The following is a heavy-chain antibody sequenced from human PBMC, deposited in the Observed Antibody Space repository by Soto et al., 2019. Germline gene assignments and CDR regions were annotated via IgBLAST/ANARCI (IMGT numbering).Heavy chain of an antibody. Sequence: ASVKVSCKVSGYTLTELSMHWVRQAPGKGLEWMGGFDPEDGETIYAQKFQGRVTMTEDTSTDTAYMELSSLRSEDTAVYYCATGHDFWSGFSPGFYMDVWGKGTTVTVSS. CDR2: FDPEDGET. CDR1: GYTLTELS. J-gene: IGHJ6*03. CDR3: ATGHDFWSGFSPGFYMDV. V-gene: IGHV1-24*01. D-gene: IGHD3-3*01.